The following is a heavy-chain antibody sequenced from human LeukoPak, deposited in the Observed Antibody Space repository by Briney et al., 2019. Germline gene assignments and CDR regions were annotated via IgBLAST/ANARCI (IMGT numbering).Heavy chain of an antibody. Sequence: GGSLRLSCAASGFTFSSYVMHCVRQAPGKGLEWVAVISYDGSNKYYADSVKGRFTISRDNSKNTLYLQMNSLRAEDTAVYYCAKGSKAWYGAFDIWGQGTMVTVSS. CDR3: AKGSKAWYGAFDI. D-gene: IGHD6-13*01. J-gene: IGHJ3*02. V-gene: IGHV3-30*18. CDR2: ISYDGSNK. CDR1: GFTFSSYV.